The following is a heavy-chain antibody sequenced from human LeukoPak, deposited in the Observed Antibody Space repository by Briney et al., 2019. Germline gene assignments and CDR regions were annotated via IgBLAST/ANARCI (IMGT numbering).Heavy chain of an antibody. CDR1: GGSMSNFY. J-gene: IGHJ3*02. V-gene: IGHV4-59*01. CDR2: IYDSGST. D-gene: IGHD6-13*01. CDR3: ARREYSSSWYAFDI. Sequence: SETLSLTCTVSGGSMSNFYWSWLRQPPGKGLEYIGYIYDSGSTNYNPFLKSRVTISIDTSKNQFSLKLNSVTAADTAVYDCARREYSSSWYAFDIWGQGTMVTVSS.